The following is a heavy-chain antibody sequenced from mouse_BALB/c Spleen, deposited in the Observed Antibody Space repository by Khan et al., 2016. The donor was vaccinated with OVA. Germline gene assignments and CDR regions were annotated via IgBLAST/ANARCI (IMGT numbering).Heavy chain of an antibody. CDR3: ARVYGGDFDY. D-gene: IGHD1-1*01. CDR2: ISYSGNT. J-gene: IGHJ2*01. CDR1: GYSITSDYA. V-gene: IGHV3-2*02. Sequence: EVQLQESGPGLVKPSQSLSLTCTVTGYSITSDYAWNWIRQFPGNKLEWMGFISYSGNTNYNPSLKSRISITRDTTKNQFFLQLNSVTIEETATYYCARVYGGDFDYWGQGTTLTVSS.